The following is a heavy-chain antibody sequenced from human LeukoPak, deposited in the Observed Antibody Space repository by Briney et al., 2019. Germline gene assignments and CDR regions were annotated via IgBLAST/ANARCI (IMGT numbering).Heavy chain of an antibody. Sequence: ASVKVSCKASGYTFTGYYMHWVRQAPGQGLEWMGWINPNSGGTNYAQKFQARVTMTRDTSISTAYMELSRLRSDDTAVYYCAREAYCSSTSCRGYFDYWGQGTLVTVSS. V-gene: IGHV1-2*02. D-gene: IGHD2-2*01. CDR3: AREAYCSSTSCRGYFDY. J-gene: IGHJ4*02. CDR2: INPNSGGT. CDR1: GYTFTGYY.